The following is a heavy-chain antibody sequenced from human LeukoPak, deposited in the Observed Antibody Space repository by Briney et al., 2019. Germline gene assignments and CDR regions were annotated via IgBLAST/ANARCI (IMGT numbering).Heavy chain of an antibody. CDR2: IVPILGIA. Sequence: SVKVSCKASGGTFNNYAISWVRQAPGQGLEWMGRIVPILGIANYAQEFQGRLIITADKATSSAYMELSSLRSEDTAVYYCARDQGYNSYGYYAIWYAFHVWGQGTMVTVSS. V-gene: IGHV1-69*04. D-gene: IGHD5-18*01. CDR3: ARDQGYNSYGYYAIWYAFHV. CDR1: GGTFNNYA. J-gene: IGHJ3*01.